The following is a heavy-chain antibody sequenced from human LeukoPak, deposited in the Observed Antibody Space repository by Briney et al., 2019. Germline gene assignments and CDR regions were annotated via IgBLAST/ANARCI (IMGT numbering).Heavy chain of an antibody. V-gene: IGHV1-69*05. D-gene: IGHD3-22*01. CDR1: GCTFSGYA. CDR2: IIPIFGTA. Sequence: GASVRVSCKASGCTFSGYAISWVRQSPGQGLEWMGGIIPIFGTANYTQKFQGRVTITTDEYTSTVYMELSSLRSEDTAVYYCAREGYYDSSGYFRRPLHFDYWGQGTLVTVSS. CDR3: AREGYYDSSGYFRRPLHFDY. J-gene: IGHJ4*02.